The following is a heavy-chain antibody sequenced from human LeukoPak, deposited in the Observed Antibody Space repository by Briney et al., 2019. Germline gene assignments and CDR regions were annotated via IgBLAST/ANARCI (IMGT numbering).Heavy chain of an antibody. D-gene: IGHD3-16*02. Sequence: GWSLRLSCTAAGFTFSSSWMHWVRQAPGEGPLWVSFTDTDGSSTSYADSVKGRFTIARDNAKNTLYLQMNSLRAEDTAVYYCARSAPHPIDWGQGALVTVSS. CDR1: GFTFSSSW. CDR3: ARSAPHPID. CDR2: TDTDGSST. V-gene: IGHV3-74*01. J-gene: IGHJ4*02.